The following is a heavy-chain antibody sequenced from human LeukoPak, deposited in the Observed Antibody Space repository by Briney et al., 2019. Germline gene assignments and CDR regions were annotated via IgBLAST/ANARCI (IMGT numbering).Heavy chain of an antibody. V-gene: IGHV3-7*03. Sequence: PGGSLRLSCAASGFTFSSYWMSWVRQAPGKRLECVGNIHPDGSQIFYGASVTGRFTISRDNSDNSLFLQMNSLRAEDTAVYYCADGNSFDSWGQGTLVTVSS. J-gene: IGHJ4*02. CDR3: ADGNSFDS. D-gene: IGHD1/OR15-1a*01. CDR2: IHPDGSQI. CDR1: GFTFSSYW.